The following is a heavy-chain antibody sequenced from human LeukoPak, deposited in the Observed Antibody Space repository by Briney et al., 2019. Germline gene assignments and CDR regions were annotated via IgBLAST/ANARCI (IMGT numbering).Heavy chain of an antibody. D-gene: IGHD3-22*01. CDR1: GFNFSNYW. CDR3: ARTQRLHSDSSGYLDY. J-gene: IGHJ4*02. V-gene: IGHV3-7*01. CDR2: IKQDGSEK. Sequence: AGGSLRLSCAASGFNFSNYWMTWVRRAPGEGLEWVANIKQDGSEKYYVDSVKGRFTISRDNAKNSLYLQMNSLRAEDTAVYYCARTQRLHSDSSGYLDYWGKGTLVTVPS.